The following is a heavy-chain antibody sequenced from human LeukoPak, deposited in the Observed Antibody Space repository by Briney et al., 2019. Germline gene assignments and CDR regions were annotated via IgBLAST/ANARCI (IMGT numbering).Heavy chain of an antibody. CDR1: GFTFSNAW. D-gene: IGHD6-13*01. CDR3: TTIAAAGQLDY. Sequence: GGSLRLSCAASGFTFSNAWMSWVRQAPGKGLEWVGRIKSKTDGGTTDYAAPVKGRFTISRDDSKNTLYLQMNSLKTDDTAVYYCTTIAAAGQLDYWGQGTLVTVSS. V-gene: IGHV3-15*01. J-gene: IGHJ4*02. CDR2: IKSKTDGGTT.